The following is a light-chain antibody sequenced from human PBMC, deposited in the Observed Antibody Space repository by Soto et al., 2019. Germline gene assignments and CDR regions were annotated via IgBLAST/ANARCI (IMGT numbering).Light chain of an antibody. V-gene: IGLV2-14*01. CDR3: SAYTTRSAV. Sequence: QSALTQPASVSGSPGQSITISCTGTSSDVGGYNYVSWYQQHPGKAPKLMIYEVSNRPSGVSNRFSGSKSGNTASLTISGLQAEDEADYYCSAYTTRSAVFGTGTKATVL. J-gene: IGLJ1*01. CDR1: SSDVGGYNY. CDR2: EVS.